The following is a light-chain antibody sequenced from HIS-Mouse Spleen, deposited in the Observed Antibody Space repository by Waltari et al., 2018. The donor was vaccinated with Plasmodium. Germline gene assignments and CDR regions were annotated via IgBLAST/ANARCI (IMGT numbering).Light chain of an antibody. CDR3: QQSYSTWT. CDR1: QSISSY. V-gene: IGKV1-39*01. Sequence: DIQMTQSPSSLSASVGDRVTITCRASQSISSYLNWYQQKPGKAPKLLIYAASNLQSGVPSRFSGSGSGTDFTLTISSLQPEYFATYYCQQSYSTWTFGQGTKVEIK. J-gene: IGKJ1*01. CDR2: AAS.